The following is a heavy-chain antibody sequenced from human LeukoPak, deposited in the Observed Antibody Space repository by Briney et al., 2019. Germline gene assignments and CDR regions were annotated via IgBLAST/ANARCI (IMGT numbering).Heavy chain of an antibody. Sequence: GGSLRLSCAASGFTFSSYGIHWVRQAPGKGLEWVAVIWYDGSKKYYADSVKGRFTTSRDNSKNTLYLQMNSLRVEDTAVYYCARDASDYLTTVTTLRHDAFDIWGQGTMVTVSS. J-gene: IGHJ3*02. CDR1: GFTFSSYG. V-gene: IGHV3-33*01. D-gene: IGHD4-17*01. CDR3: ARDASDYLTTVTTLRHDAFDI. CDR2: IWYDGSKK.